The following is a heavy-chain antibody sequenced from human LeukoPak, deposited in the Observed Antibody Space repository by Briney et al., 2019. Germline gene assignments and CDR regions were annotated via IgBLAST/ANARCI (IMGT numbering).Heavy chain of an antibody. D-gene: IGHD3-22*01. V-gene: IGHV6-1*01. CDR1: GDSVSTNRAA. Sequence: SQTLSLTCAISGDSVSTNRAAWNWIRLSPSRGLECLGRTYYRRSKWYYDYALSVKSQITISSDTSKNQFSLHLNSVTPEDTAVYYCARAAGQAGSGDYWYLDVWGKGTTVTVSS. CDR3: ARAAGQAGSGDYWYLDV. CDR2: TYYRRSKWYY. J-gene: IGHJ6*03.